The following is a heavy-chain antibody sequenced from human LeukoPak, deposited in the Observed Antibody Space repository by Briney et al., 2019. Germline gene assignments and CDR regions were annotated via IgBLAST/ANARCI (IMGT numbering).Heavy chain of an antibody. CDR1: GDSVSSNSAA. Sequence: SQTLSLTCAISGDSVSSNSAAWNWIRQSPSRGLEWLGRTYYRSKWYNDYAVSVKSRITINPDTSKNQFSLQLNSVTPEDTAVYYCAREARITGIAAAGTGFDPWGQGTLLTVSS. CDR3: AREARITGIAAAGTGFDP. V-gene: IGHV6-1*01. CDR2: TYYRSKWYN. D-gene: IGHD6-13*01. J-gene: IGHJ5*02.